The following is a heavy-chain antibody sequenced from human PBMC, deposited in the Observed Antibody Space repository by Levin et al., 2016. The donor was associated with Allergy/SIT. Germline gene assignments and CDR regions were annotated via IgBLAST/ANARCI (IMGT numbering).Heavy chain of an antibody. CDR3: ASLPKA. V-gene: IGHV3-7*02. CDR2: IKQDGSEK. J-gene: IGHJ5*02. Sequence: GESLKISCAASGFTFSSYWMSWVRQAPGKGLEWVANIKQDGSEKYYVDSVKGRFTISRDNAKNSLYLQMNSLRAEETAVYYCASLPKAWGQGTLVTVSS. CDR1: GFTFSSYW.